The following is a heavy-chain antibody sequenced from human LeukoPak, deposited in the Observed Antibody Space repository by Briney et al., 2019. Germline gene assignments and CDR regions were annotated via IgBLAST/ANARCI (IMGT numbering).Heavy chain of an antibody. CDR1: GGSFSGYY. CDR3: ARLRRYFDWLLYAPGYYYMDV. CDR2: INHSGST. J-gene: IGHJ6*03. Sequence: SETLSLTCAVYGGSFSGYYWSWIRQPPGKGLEWIGEINHSGSTNYNPSLKSRVTISVDTSKNQFSLKLSSVTAADTAVYYCARLRRYFDWLLYAPGYYYMDVWGKGTTVTISS. D-gene: IGHD3-9*01. V-gene: IGHV4-34*01.